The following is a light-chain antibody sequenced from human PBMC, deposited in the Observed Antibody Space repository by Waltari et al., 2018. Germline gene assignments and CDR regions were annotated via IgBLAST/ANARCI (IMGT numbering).Light chain of an antibody. CDR1: SSDVGRYNL. J-gene: IGLJ1*01. V-gene: IGLV2-23*03. Sequence: QSALTQPASVSGSPGQSITIPCTGTSSDVGRYNLFSWYQQHPGKAPKLMIYEGSKRPSGVSNRFSGSKSGNTASLTISGLQAEDEADYYCCSYAGSSTFVVFGTGTKVTVL. CDR2: EGS. CDR3: CSYAGSSTFVV.